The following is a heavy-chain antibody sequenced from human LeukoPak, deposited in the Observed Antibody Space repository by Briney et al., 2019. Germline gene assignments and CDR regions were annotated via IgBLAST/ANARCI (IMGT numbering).Heavy chain of an antibody. Sequence: ASVKVSCKASGYTFTSYGISWVRQAPGQGLEWMGWISAYNGNTNYAQKLQGRVTMTTDTSTSTAYMELRSPRSDDTAVYYCASGGGRDGYNYDYYGMDVWGQGTTVTVSS. D-gene: IGHD5-24*01. CDR1: GYTFTSYG. V-gene: IGHV1-18*01. J-gene: IGHJ6*02. CDR2: ISAYNGNT. CDR3: ASGGGRDGYNYDYYGMDV.